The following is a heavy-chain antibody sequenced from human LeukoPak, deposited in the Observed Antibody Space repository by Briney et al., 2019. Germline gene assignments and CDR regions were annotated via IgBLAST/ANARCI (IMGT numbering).Heavy chain of an antibody. CDR2: IYYSGST. D-gene: IGHD6-13*01. Sequence: WVRQAPGKGLEWIGSIYYSGSTYYNPSLKSRVTISVDTSKNQFSLKLSSVTAADTAVYYCARDQKIAAAGPFDYWGQGTLVTVSS. J-gene: IGHJ4*02. V-gene: IGHV4-39*07. CDR3: ARDQKIAAAGPFDY.